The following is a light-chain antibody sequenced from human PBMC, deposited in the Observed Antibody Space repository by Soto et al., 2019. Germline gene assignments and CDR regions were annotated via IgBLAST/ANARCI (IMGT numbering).Light chain of an antibody. V-gene: IGKV4-1*01. J-gene: IGKJ2*01. CDR1: QSVLYSSNNKKY. CDR3: HQYYSTPYT. CDR2: WAS. Sequence: DIVMTQSPDSLAVSLGERATINCKSSQSVLYSSNNKKYLAWYQQKPGQPPKLLLYWASTRESGVPDRVSGSGSGTYFTLTISSLQAEDVAVYYCHQYYSTPYTFGQGTKLEIK.